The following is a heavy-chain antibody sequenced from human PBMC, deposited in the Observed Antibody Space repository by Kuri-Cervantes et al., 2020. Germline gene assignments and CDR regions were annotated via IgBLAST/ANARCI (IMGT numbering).Heavy chain of an antibody. CDR2: IHYSGTT. Sequence: GSLRLSCTVSIGSISSISYYWGWVRQPPGKGLEWIVSIHYSGTTYYNPSLKSRVTISVDTSKNQFSLKLSSVTAADTAVYYCARVAPKFYYYYYMDVRGKGTTVTVSS. J-gene: IGHJ6*03. CDR1: IGSISSISYY. CDR3: ARVAPKFYYYYYMDV. V-gene: IGHV4-39*07.